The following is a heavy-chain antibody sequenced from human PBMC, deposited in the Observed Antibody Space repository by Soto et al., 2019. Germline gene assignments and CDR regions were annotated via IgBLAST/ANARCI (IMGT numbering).Heavy chain of an antibody. CDR3: ASGIAAAGTEFDD. D-gene: IGHD6-13*01. V-gene: IGHV4-59*02. Sequence: PSETLSLTCTVSGGSVSSYYWSWIRQPPGKGLEWIGYIYYSGSTNYNPSLKSRVTISVDTSKNQFSLKLSSVTAADTAVYYCASGIAAAGTEFDDWGQGTLVTVAS. CDR2: IYYSGST. J-gene: IGHJ4*02. CDR1: GGSVSSYY.